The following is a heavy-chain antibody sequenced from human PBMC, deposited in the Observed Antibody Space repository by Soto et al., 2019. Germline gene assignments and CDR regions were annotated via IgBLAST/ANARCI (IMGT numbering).Heavy chain of an antibody. CDR2: ISGSGGST. V-gene: IGHV3-23*01. Sequence: EVQLLESGGGLVQPGGSLRLSCAASGFTFSSYAMSWVRQAPGKGLEWVSAISGSGGSTYYADSVKGRFTISRDNSKNTLYLQMNSLRAEDTAAYYCAKDPRVTNGEANWGQGTLVTVSS. D-gene: IGHD5-18*01. CDR3: AKDPRVTNGEAN. J-gene: IGHJ4*02. CDR1: GFTFSSYA.